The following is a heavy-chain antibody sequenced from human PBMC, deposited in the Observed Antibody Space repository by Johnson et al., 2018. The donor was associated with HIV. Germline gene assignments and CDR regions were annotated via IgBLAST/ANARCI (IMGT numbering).Heavy chain of an antibody. D-gene: IGHD5-12*01. CDR1: FSSYG. CDR2: IWHDGRDV. J-gene: IGHJ3*02. Sequence: FSSYGIHWVRQAPGKGLEWVAFIWHDGRDVYYADSVKGRFTVSRDNSKNAVYLQMNSLGAGDTAVYYCAKDQHGPLVPTVMRDDAFDIWGQGTMVTVSS. V-gene: IGHV3-33*03. CDR3: AKDQHGPLVPTVMRDDAFDI.